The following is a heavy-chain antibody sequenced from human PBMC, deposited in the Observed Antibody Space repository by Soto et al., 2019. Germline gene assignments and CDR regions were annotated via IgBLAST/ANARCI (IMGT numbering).Heavy chain of an antibody. CDR2: IYYSGST. J-gene: IGHJ5*02. CDR3: ARVYIAAAGNWFDP. V-gene: IGHV4-59*08. CDR1: GGSISSYY. Sequence: QVQLQESGPGLVKPSETLSLTCTVSGGSISSYYWSWIRQPPGKGLEWIGYIYYSGSTNYNPSLKSRVTISVDTSKNQFSLKLSSVTAADTAVYYCARVYIAAAGNWFDPWGQGTLVTVSS. D-gene: IGHD6-13*01.